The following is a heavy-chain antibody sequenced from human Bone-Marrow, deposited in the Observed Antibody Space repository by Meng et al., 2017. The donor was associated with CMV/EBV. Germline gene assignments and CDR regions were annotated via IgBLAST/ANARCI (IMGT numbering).Heavy chain of an antibody. CDR1: GFTFSSYA. Sequence: GESLKISCAASGFTFSSYAMSWVRQAPGKGLEWVSAISGSGGSTYHADSAKGRFTISRDNSKNTLYLQMNSLRAEDTAVYYCAKDLSGNYDFWSGYYTPDYYYYGMDVWGQGTTVTVSS. J-gene: IGHJ6*02. D-gene: IGHD3-3*01. V-gene: IGHV3-23*01. CDR2: ISGSGGST. CDR3: AKDLSGNYDFWSGYYTPDYYYYGMDV.